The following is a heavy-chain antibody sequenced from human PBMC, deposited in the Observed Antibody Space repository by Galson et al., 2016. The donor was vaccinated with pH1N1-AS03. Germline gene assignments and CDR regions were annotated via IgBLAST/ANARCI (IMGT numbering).Heavy chain of an antibody. J-gene: IGHJ4*02. CDR1: GFTFRNYN. CDR3: ARGYCTGGSCYGQFDH. V-gene: IGHV3-48*01. CDR2: ITGGSDTI. Sequence: SLRLSRAASGFTFRNYNLNWVRQAPGKGLEWISYITGGSDTIFYADSVRGRFTISRDNAKNSVFLQMNSLRPDDTAVYYCARGYCTGGSCYGQFDHWGQGTLVTVSS. D-gene: IGHD2-15*01.